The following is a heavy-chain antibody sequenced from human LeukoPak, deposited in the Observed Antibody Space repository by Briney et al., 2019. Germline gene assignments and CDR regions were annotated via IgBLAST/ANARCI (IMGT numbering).Heavy chain of an antibody. CDR2: ISGSGGST. J-gene: IGHJ5*02. D-gene: IGHD6-13*01. CDR1: GFTFSSYA. V-gene: IGHV3-23*01. CDR3: AKNWVASSWFNWFDP. Sequence: GGSLRLSCAAPGFTFSSYAMSWVRQAPGKGLEWVSAISGSGGSTHYADSVKGRFTISRDNSKNTLYLQMNSLRAEDTAVYYCAKNWVASSWFNWFDPWGQGTLVTVSS.